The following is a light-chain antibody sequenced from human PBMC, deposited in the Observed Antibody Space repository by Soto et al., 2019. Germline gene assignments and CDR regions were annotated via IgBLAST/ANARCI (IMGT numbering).Light chain of an antibody. Sequence: QSVLTQPPSASGSPGQSVTISCTGTSSDVGGYKYVSWYQQHPGKAPKLMIYEVNKRPSGVPDRFSGSKSGNTASLTVSGLQADDEADYYCSSYAGSNNLVFGGGTQLTVL. J-gene: IGLJ2*01. CDR3: SSYAGSNNLV. CDR1: SSDVGGYKY. CDR2: EVN. V-gene: IGLV2-8*01.